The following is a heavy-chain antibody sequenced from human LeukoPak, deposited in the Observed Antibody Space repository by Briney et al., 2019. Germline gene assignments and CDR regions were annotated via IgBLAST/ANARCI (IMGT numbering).Heavy chain of an antibody. D-gene: IGHD6-25*01. CDR2: ISSSGSTI. J-gene: IGHJ4*02. CDR1: GFTFSSYE. V-gene: IGHV3-48*03. CDR3: ARDPSAGSES. Sequence: GSLRLSCAASGFTFSSYEMNWVRQAPGKGLEWVSYISSSGSTIYYADSVKGRFTISRDNAKNSLYLQMNSLRVEDTAVYYCARDPSAGSESWGQGTLVTVSS.